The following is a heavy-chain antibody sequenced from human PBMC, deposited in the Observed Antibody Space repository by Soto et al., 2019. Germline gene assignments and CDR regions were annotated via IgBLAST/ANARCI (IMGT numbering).Heavy chain of an antibody. CDR2: IIPIFGTA. Sequence: ASVKVSCKASGGTFSSYAISWVRQAPGQGLEWMGGIIPIFGTANYAQKFQGRVTITADESTSTAYMELSSLRSEDTAVYYCAIVLLWFGDFYYYYGMDVWGQGTTVTVSS. D-gene: IGHD3-10*01. J-gene: IGHJ6*02. CDR1: GGTFSSYA. CDR3: AIVLLWFGDFYYYYGMDV. V-gene: IGHV1-69*13.